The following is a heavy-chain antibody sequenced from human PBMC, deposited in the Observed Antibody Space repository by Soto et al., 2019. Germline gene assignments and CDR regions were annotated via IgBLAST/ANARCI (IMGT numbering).Heavy chain of an antibody. Sequence: GGSLRLSCAASGFTFSSYGMHWVRQAPGKGLEWVAVISYDGSNKYYADSVKGRFTISRDNSKNTLYLQMNSLRAEDTAVYYCAKDPLRYCSSTSCHARYFQHWGQGTLVTVSS. CDR1: GFTFSSYG. CDR2: ISYDGSNK. J-gene: IGHJ1*01. CDR3: AKDPLRYCSSTSCHARYFQH. V-gene: IGHV3-30*18. D-gene: IGHD2-2*01.